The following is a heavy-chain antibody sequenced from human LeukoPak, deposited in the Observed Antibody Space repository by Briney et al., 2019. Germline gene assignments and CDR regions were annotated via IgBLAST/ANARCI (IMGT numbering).Heavy chain of an antibody. CDR3: ARALGGYCSSTSCSPFDY. D-gene: IGHD2-2*01. J-gene: IGHJ4*02. Sequence: PSGPLSLPCAVSGRPMRSSHWRGWVRHRPGTGLEWSGECYHSGSTNYNPCLKSRVAISVDKSKNQFSMKLSSVTAAETAVYYCARALGGYCSSTSCSPFDYWGQGTLVTVSA. CDR2: CYHSGST. V-gene: IGHV4-4*02. CDR1: GRPMRSSHW.